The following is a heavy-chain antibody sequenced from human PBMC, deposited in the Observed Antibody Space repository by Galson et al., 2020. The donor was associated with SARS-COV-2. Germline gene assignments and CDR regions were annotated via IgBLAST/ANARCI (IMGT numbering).Heavy chain of an antibody. J-gene: IGHJ6*03. CDR1: GGSISSSNW. CDR3: ARSSYGDYTPYYYYMDV. V-gene: IGHV4-4*02. Sequence: SETLSLTCAVSGGSISSSNWWSWVRQPPGKGLEWIGEIYHSGSTNYNPSLKSRVTISVDKSKNQFSLKLSSVTAADTAVYYRARSSYGDYTPYYYYMDVWGKGTTVTVSS. D-gene: IGHD4-17*01. CDR2: IYHSGST.